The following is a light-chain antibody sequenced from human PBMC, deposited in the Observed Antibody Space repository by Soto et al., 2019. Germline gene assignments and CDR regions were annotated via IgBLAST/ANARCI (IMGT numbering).Light chain of an antibody. J-gene: IGLJ3*02. CDR3: SSYTTSSTRV. Sequence: QSVLTQPASVSGSPGQSITISCTGTSSDVGSYNYVSWYQQHPAKAPKLMIYYVSNRPSGVSNRFSGSKSGNTASLTISGLQSEDDADYYCSSYTTSSTRVFGGGTQLTVL. V-gene: IGLV2-14*03. CDR1: SSDVGSYNY. CDR2: YVS.